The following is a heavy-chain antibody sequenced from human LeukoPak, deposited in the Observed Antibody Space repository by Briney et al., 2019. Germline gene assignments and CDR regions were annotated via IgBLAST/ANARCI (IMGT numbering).Heavy chain of an antibody. V-gene: IGHV5-10-1*01. D-gene: IGHD5-24*01. CDR2: IDPSDSDT. J-gene: IGHJ4*02. Sequence: GESLKISCKGSGYSFTNNWITWVRQMPGKGLEWMGRIDPSDSDTTYSPSFQGHVSISVDKSISTAFLQWSSLKASDTAMYYCARLGNTGWATNFDYWSQGTLVIVSS. CDR3: ARLGNTGWATNFDY. CDR1: GYSFTNNW.